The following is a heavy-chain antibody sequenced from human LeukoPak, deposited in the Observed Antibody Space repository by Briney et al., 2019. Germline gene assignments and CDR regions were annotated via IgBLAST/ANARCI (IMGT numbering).Heavy chain of an antibody. CDR1: GGSFSGYY. CDR2: IYDSGIT. V-gene: IGHV4-59*12. D-gene: IGHD3-16*02. CDR3: ARIYGLYQEAMDV. Sequence: SETLSLTCAVYGGSFSGYYWSWIRQPPGKGLEWIGNIYDSGITNYNPSLRSRVIISVDTSMNQFSLRLTSVTAADTAVYYCARIYGLYQEAMDVWGPGITVTVSS. J-gene: IGHJ6*02.